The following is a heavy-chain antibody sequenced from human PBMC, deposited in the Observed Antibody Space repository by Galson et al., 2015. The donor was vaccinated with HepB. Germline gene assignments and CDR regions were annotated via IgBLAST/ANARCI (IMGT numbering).Heavy chain of an antibody. D-gene: IGHD5-12*01. CDR3: AKGTLSGTRGWLNGHSDY. CDR2: ISGRGGST. Sequence: SLRLSCAASGFTFSSYSMSWVRQAPGKGLEWVSAISGRGGSTYYADSVKGRFTISRDNSKNTLYLQMNSLRAEDTAVYYCAKGTLSGTRGWLNGHSDYWGQGTLVTVSS. CDR1: GFTFSSYS. V-gene: IGHV3-23*01. J-gene: IGHJ4*02.